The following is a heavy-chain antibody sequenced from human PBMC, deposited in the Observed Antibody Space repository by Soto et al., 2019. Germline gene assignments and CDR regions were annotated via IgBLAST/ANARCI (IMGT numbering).Heavy chain of an antibody. CDR3: GRVGTTVTIDYYYYYMDV. Sequence: SETLSLTCTVSGGSISSYYWSWIRQPPGKGLEWIGYIYYSGSTNYNPSLKSRVTISVDTSKNQFSLKLSSVTAADTAVYYCGRVGTTVTIDYYYYYMDVWGKGTTVTVSS. D-gene: IGHD4-17*01. V-gene: IGHV4-59*08. J-gene: IGHJ6*03. CDR2: IYYSGST. CDR1: GGSISSYY.